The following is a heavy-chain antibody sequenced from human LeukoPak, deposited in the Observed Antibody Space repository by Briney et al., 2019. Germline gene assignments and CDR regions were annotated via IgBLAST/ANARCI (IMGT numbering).Heavy chain of an antibody. J-gene: IGHJ5*02. CDR1: GGSISSSSYY. Sequence: SETLSLTCTVSGGSISSSSYYWGWIRQPPGKGLEWIGSIYYSGSTYYNPSLKSRVTISVDTSKNQFSLKLSSVTAADTAVYYCARRAHYYGSGKGWFDPWGQGTLVTVSS. CDR3: ARRAHYYGSGKGWFDP. CDR2: IYYSGST. V-gene: IGHV4-39*07. D-gene: IGHD3-10*01.